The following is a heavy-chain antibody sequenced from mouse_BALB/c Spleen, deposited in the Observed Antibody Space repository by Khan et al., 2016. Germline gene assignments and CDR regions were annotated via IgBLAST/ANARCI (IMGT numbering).Heavy chain of an antibody. CDR1: GYSITSDYA. Sequence: QLQESGPGLVKPSQSLSLTCTVTGYSITSDYAWNWIRQFPGNKLEWMGYIRYSGSTTYNPSLKSRLSITRDTSKNQFFLQLYSVTTEDTATYYCTRSPTATRYFDVWGAGTTVTVSS. V-gene: IGHV3-2*02. CDR2: IRYSGST. J-gene: IGHJ1*01. D-gene: IGHD1-2*01. CDR3: TRSPTATRYFDV.